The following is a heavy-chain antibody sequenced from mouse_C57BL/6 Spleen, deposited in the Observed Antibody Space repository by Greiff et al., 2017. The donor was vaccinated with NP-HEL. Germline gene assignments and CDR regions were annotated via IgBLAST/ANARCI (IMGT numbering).Heavy chain of an antibody. D-gene: IGHD1-1*01. V-gene: IGHV1-15*01. Sequence: QVQLQQSGAELVRPGASVTLSCKASGYTFTDYEMHWVKQTPVHGLEWIGALDPETGGTAYNQKFKGKAILTADKSSSTAYMELRSLTSEDSAVYYCTRNYGSSSWIAYWGQGTLVTVSA. J-gene: IGHJ3*01. CDR3: TRNYGSSSWIAY. CDR2: LDPETGGT. CDR1: GYTFTDYE.